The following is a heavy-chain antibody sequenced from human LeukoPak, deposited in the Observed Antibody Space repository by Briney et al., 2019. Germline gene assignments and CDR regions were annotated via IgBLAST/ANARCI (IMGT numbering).Heavy chain of an antibody. J-gene: IGHJ4*02. V-gene: IGHV3-48*02. D-gene: IGHD2-2*01. CDR2: ISSSSSTI. CDR3: ARDLNHSAMRPEY. Sequence: PGGSLRLSCAASGFTFSSYGMHWVRQAPGKGLEWVSYISSSSSTIYYADSVKGRFTISRDNAKNSLYLQMNSLRDEDTAVYYCARDLNHSAMRPEYWGQGTLVTVSS. CDR1: GFTFSSYG.